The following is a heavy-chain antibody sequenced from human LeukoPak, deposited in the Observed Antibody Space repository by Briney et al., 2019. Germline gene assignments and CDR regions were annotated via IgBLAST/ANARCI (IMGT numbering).Heavy chain of an antibody. V-gene: IGHV3-20*04. CDR3: ARAYGKWNDVYFYAFDL. CDR1: GFTFSSYW. CDR2: INWNGRSI. D-gene: IGHD1-20*01. J-gene: IGHJ3*01. Sequence: PGGSLRLSCAASGFTFSSYWMSWVRHTAGKGLEWVSGINWNGRSIVYADSVKGRVTVSRDNDKSSLYLQMNSLRAEDTALYYCARAYGKWNDVYFYAFDLWGQGTMVTVSS.